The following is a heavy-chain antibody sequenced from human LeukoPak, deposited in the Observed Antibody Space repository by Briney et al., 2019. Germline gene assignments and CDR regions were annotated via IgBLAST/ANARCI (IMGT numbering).Heavy chain of an antibody. CDR2: IKQDGGGK. V-gene: IGHV3-7*03. J-gene: IGHJ4*02. CDR1: GFTFSNNW. CDR3: AKDWGGY. Sequence: GGSLRLSCAASGFTFSNNWMSWVLQAPGKGLEWVAVIKQDGGGKYYVDSVKGRFTISRDNAKSSLYLQMNSLRAEDTAVYYCAKDWGGYWGQGTLVTVSS. D-gene: IGHD3-16*01.